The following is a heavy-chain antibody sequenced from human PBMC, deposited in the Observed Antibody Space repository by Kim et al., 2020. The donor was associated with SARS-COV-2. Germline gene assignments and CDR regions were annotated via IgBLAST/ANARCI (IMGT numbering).Heavy chain of an antibody. J-gene: IGHJ4*02. CDR1: GGSFSGYY. V-gene: IGHV4-34*01. Sequence: SETLSLTCAVYGGSFSGYYWSWIRQPPGKGLEWIGEINHSGSTNYNPSLKSRVTISVDTSKNQFSLKLSSVTAADTAVYYCARERYYYDSSGFNNRPVSTNFDYWGQGTLVTVSS. D-gene: IGHD3-22*01. CDR3: ARERYYYDSSGFNNRPVSTNFDY. CDR2: INHSGST.